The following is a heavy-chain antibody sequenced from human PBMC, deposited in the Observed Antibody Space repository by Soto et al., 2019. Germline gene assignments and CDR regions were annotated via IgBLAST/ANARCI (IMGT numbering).Heavy chain of an antibody. CDR2: IDPSDSYT. D-gene: IGHD2-2*01. V-gene: IGHV5-10-1*01. CDR3: TKHDGHQPLDD. J-gene: IGHJ4*02. CDR1: GYNFISDW. Sequence: GASLKISCKASGYNFISDWINWVRQKPGKGLEWMGRIDPSDSYTNYSPSFQGHVTISADKSISTAYLQWSSLKASDTAMYYCTKHDGHQPLDDWGQGTLVTISS.